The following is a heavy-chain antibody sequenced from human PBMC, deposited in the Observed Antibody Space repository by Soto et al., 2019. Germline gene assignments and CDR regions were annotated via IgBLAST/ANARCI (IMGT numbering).Heavy chain of an antibody. CDR3: ATSGRRGSCYSAVYYCYGMDV. CDR2: FDPEDGET. V-gene: IGHV1-24*01. CDR1: GYTLTELS. J-gene: IGHJ6*02. D-gene: IGHD2-15*01. Sequence: ASVKVSCKVSGYTLTELSMHWVRQAPGKGLEWMGGFDPEDGETIYAQKFQGRVTMTEDTSTDTAYMELSSLRSEDTAVYYCATSGRRGSCYSAVYYCYGMDVWGQGTTVTVSS.